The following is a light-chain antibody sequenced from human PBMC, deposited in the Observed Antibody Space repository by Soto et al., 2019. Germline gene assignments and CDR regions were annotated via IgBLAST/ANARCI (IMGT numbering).Light chain of an antibody. Sequence: EIVLTQSPATGSLSPGERASLSCRASHSIGPYVAWYQQKPGQAPRLLIYDVSKRATGIPARFSGAGSGTYFTLTVSSLEPADVAVYYCQQRDDWPLTCGGGTKVAIK. CDR1: HSIGPY. V-gene: IGKV3-11*01. J-gene: IGKJ4*01. CDR2: DVS. CDR3: QQRDDWPLT.